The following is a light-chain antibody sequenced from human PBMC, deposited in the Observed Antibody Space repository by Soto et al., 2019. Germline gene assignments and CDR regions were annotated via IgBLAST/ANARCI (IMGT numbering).Light chain of an antibody. CDR1: SSDVGAYNY. CDR3: SSYTSSSTWL. CDR2: EVS. J-gene: IGLJ3*02. Sequence: QSALTQPASVSGSPGQSITISCTGTSSDVGAYNYVPWYQQHPGKAPELMIYEVSNRPSGVSNRFSGSKSANTASLTISGLKAGVEADYYCSSYTSSSTWLFGGGTKVTVL. V-gene: IGLV2-14*03.